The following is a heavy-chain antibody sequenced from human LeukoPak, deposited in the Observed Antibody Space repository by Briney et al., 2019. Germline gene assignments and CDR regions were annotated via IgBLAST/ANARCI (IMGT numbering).Heavy chain of an antibody. D-gene: IGHD3-10*01. V-gene: IGHV1-3*01. J-gene: IGHJ5*02. CDR1: GYTFTSYA. CDR3: ARERGITMVRGATRNWFDP. CDR2: INAGNGNT. Sequence: GASVKVSCKASGYTFTSYAMHWVRQAPGQRLEWVGWINAGNGNTKYSQKFQGRVTITRDTSASTAYMELSSLRSEDTAVYYCARERGITMVRGATRNWFDPWGQGTLVTVSS.